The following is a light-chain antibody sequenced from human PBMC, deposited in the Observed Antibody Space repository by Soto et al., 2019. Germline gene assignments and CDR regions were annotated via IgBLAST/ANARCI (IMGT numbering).Light chain of an antibody. CDR1: QSVSSSY. Sequence: EMVLTQSPGTLSLSPGERATLSCRASQSVSSSYLAWYQQKPGQAPRLLNYGASSRATGIPDRFSGSGSGTDFTLTISRLEPEDFAVYYCQQYVSSPYTFGQGTKLEIK. CDR3: QQYVSSPYT. CDR2: GAS. J-gene: IGKJ2*01. V-gene: IGKV3-20*01.